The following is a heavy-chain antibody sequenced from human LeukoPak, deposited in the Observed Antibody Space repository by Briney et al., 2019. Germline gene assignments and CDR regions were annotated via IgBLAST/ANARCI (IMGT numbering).Heavy chain of an antibody. CDR3: AKEAEYSSSHYFDY. V-gene: IGHV3-53*01. CDR1: GFTVSGNY. D-gene: IGHD6-6*01. CDR2: IYSGGST. J-gene: IGHJ4*02. Sequence: PGGSLRLSCAASGFTVSGNYMSWVRQAPGQGLEWVSVIYSGGSTYYADSVKGRFTISRDNSKNTLYLQMNSLRAEDTAVYYCAKEAEYSSSHYFDYWGQGTLVTVSS.